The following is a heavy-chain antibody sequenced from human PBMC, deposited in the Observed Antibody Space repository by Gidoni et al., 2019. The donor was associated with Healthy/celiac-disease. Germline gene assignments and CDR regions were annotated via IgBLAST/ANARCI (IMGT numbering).Heavy chain of an antibody. V-gene: IGHV4-34*01. Sequence: QVQLQQWGAGLLKPSETLSLTCAVYGGSFSGYYWSWIRQPPGKGLEWIGEINHSGSTNYNPSLKSRVTISVDTSKNQFSLKLSSVTAADTAVYYCARGSTAAVRYWGQGTLVTVSS. CDR2: INHSGST. D-gene: IGHD6-13*01. CDR3: ARGSTAAVRY. J-gene: IGHJ4*02. CDR1: GGSFSGYY.